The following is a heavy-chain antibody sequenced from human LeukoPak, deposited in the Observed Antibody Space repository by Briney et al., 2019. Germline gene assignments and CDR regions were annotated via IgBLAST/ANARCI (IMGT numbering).Heavy chain of an antibody. CDR3: ARIGRYSSGWYTGGAFDY. CDR2: IYYSGST. J-gene: IGHJ4*02. D-gene: IGHD6-19*01. V-gene: IGHV4-30-2*03. Sequence: PSQTLSLTCAVSGGSISSGGYSWSWIRQPPGKGLEWIGSIYYSGSTYYNPSLKSRVTISVDTSKNQFSLKLSSVTAADTAVYYCARIGRYSSGWYTGGAFDYWGQGTLVTVSS. CDR1: GGSISSGGYS.